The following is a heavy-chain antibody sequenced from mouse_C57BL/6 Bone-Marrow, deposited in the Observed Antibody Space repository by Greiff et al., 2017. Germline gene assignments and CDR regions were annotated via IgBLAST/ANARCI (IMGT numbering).Heavy chain of an antibody. CDR1: GYSFTGYF. J-gene: IGHJ4*01. CDR2: INPYNGDT. Sequence: EVQRVESGPELVKPGDSVKISCKASGYSFTGYFMNWVMQSHGKSLEWIGRINPYNGDTFYNQKFTGKATLTVDKSSSTAHMELRSLTSEDSAVYYCARGYYGSSYNYYAMDYWGQGTSVTVSS. D-gene: IGHD1-1*01. V-gene: IGHV1-20*01. CDR3: ARGYYGSSYNYYAMDY.